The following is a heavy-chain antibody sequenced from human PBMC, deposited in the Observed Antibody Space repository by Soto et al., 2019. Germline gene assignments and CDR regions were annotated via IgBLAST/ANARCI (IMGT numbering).Heavy chain of an antibody. Sequence: QVQLVQSGAEVKKPGASVKVSCKASGYTFTSYGISWVRQAPGQGLEWMGWISAYNGNTNYAQKLQGRVTMTTDTSTSTAYMELRSLRSDDTAVYYCARLTLLWSPLDYYYYGMDVWGQGTTVTVSS. D-gene: IGHD2-2*01. V-gene: IGHV1-18*01. CDR3: ARLTLLWSPLDYYYYGMDV. J-gene: IGHJ6*02. CDR1: GYTFTSYG. CDR2: ISAYNGNT.